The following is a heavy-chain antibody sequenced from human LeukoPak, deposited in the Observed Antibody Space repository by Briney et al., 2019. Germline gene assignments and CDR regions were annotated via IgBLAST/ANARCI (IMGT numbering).Heavy chain of an antibody. Sequence: SETLSLTCAVYGGSFSGYYWSWIRQPPGKGLEWIGEINHSGSTNYNPSLKSRVTISVDTSKNQFSLKLSSVTAADTAVYYCARVGGLVDYWGQGTLVTVSS. D-gene: IGHD3-16*01. CDR1: GGSFSGYY. CDR3: ARVGGLVDY. J-gene: IGHJ4*02. V-gene: IGHV4-34*01. CDR2: INHSGST.